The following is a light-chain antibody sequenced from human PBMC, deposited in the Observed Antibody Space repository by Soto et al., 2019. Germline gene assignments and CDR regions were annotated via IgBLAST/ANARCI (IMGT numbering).Light chain of an antibody. CDR1: QTISSW. CDR2: KAS. CDR3: QQYSTYTPRT. Sequence: DIQMTQSPSTLSGSVGDRVIINCRASQTISSWLAWYQQKPGKAPKLLIYKASSLESGVPSRFSGSGSGTEFTLTISSLQPDDFATYYCQQYSTYTPRTFGQGTKVDIK. J-gene: IGKJ1*01. V-gene: IGKV1-5*03.